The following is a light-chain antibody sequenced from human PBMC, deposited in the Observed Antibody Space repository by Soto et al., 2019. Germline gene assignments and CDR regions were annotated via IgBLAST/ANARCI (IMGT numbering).Light chain of an antibody. V-gene: IGKV1-9*01. CDR3: QQYDSYSWT. J-gene: IGKJ1*01. Sequence: IQLTQSPSSLSASVGDRVTITCRASQDIAIYLAWYQQKPGEAPKLLIYAASTLYGGVPSRFSGSGSGTEFTLTISSLQSDDFGTYYCQQYDSYSWTFGQGTKVDIK. CDR2: AAS. CDR1: QDIAIY.